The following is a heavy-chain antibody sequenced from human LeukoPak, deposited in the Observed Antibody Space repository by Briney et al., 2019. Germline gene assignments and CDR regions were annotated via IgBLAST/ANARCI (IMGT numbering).Heavy chain of an antibody. CDR2: INHGGHT. V-gene: IGHV4-34*01. CDR1: GGSLSGHY. Sequence: SETLSLTCDVYGGSLSGHYWSWIRQPPGKRLEWIGEINHGGHTNYNPSLKSRVAMSVDTSKNQFSLNLGSVTAADTAVYYCVRGLYSRDAGYWGQGTLVTVSS. D-gene: IGHD4-11*01. J-gene: IGHJ4*02. CDR3: VRGLYSRDAGY.